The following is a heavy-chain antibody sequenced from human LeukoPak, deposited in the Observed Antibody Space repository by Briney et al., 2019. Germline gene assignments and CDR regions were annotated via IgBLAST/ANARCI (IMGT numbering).Heavy chain of an antibody. J-gene: IGHJ4*02. Sequence: PGGSLRLSCAASGFTITGHTMTWVRQAPGKGLEWVSIIGGRDDRTYYADSVKGRFTISRDNSKNILYLQMNSLRAEDTAVYYCTKGPNPRYDFWSGYKWGPGTLVTVSS. CDR3: TKGPNPRYDFWSGYK. D-gene: IGHD3-3*01. CDR2: IGGRDDRT. V-gene: IGHV3-23*01. CDR1: GFTITGHT.